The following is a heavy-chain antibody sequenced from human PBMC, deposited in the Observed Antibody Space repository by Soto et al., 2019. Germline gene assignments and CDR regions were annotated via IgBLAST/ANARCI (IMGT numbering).Heavy chain of an antibody. CDR3: ARHTWTVRSGFDN. V-gene: IGHV4-59*12. J-gene: IGHJ4*02. CDR1: GGSISTYY. CDR2: THYSGNT. D-gene: IGHD2-21*01. Sequence: QVQLQESGPGLVKPSETLSLTCTVSGGSISTYYWDWLRQPPEKGLEWIGYTHYSGNTNYHPSLRGRVTISPDTSRNQFSLILSAVAAADTAIYYCARHTWTVRSGFDNWGQGALVTVSS.